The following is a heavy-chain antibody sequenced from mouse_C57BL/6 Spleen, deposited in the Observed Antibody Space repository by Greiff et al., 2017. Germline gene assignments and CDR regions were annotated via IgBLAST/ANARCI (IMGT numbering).Heavy chain of an antibody. J-gene: IGHJ1*03. V-gene: IGHV2-5*01. CDR1: GFSLTSYG. Sequence: VQLVESGPGLVQPSQSLSITCTVSGFSLTSYGVHWVRQSPGKGLEWLGVIWRGGSTDYNAAFMSRLSITKDNSKSQVFFKMNSLQADDTAIYXCAKKGWDGWYFDVWGTGTTVTVSS. D-gene: IGHD4-1*01. CDR2: IWRGGST. CDR3: AKKGWDGWYFDV.